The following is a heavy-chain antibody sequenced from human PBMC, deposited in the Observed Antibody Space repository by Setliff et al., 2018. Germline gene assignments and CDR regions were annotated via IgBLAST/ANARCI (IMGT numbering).Heavy chain of an antibody. CDR2: IRSKADSYAT. J-gene: IGHJ4*02. CDR1: GFTFSGSA. CDR3: AITMTTGVDFFDY. Sequence: PGGSLRLSCAASGFTFSGSAVYWVRQASGRGLEWVGRIRSKADSYATAYAASVKARFTISRDDSKNTAYLQVNSLKTEDTAVYYCAITMTTGVDFFDYWGQGTLVTVPQ. V-gene: IGHV3-73*01. D-gene: IGHD4-17*01.